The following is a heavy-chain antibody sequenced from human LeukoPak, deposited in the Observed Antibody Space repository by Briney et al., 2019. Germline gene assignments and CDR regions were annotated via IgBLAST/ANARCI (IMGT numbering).Heavy chain of an antibody. Sequence: SETLSLTCTVSGGSISSYYWSWIRQPPGKGLEWIGYIYYSGSTNYNPSLKSRVTISVDTSKNQFSLKLNSVTAADTAVYYCARGPIALYEHWFDPWGQGTLVTVSS. D-gene: IGHD2-2*02. CDR2: IYYSGST. CDR3: ARGPIALYEHWFDP. V-gene: IGHV4-59*01. CDR1: GGSISSYY. J-gene: IGHJ5*02.